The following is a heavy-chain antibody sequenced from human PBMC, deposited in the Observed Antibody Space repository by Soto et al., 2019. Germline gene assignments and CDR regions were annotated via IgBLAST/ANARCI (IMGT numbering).Heavy chain of an antibody. Sequence: QVQLVESGGGVVQPGRSLRLSCAASGFTFSSYGMHWVRQAPGKGLEWVAVISYDGSNKYYADSVKGRFTISRDNSKNPRYLQMNSLRAEDTAVYYCAKLSYYDYVWGSRRYGMDVWGQGTTVTVSS. V-gene: IGHV3-30*18. J-gene: IGHJ6*02. CDR1: GFTFSSYG. D-gene: IGHD3-16*01. CDR3: AKLSYYDYVWGSRRYGMDV. CDR2: ISYDGSNK.